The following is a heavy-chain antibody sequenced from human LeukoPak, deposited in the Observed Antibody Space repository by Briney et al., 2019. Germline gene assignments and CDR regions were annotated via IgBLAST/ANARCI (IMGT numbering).Heavy chain of an antibody. D-gene: IGHD1/OR15-1a*01. CDR1: GYTFTSNT. J-gene: IGHJ4*02. Sequence: ASVKVSCKTSGYTFTSNTIHWVCQAPGQRPEWLGWINAVNGNTKYSQTFQGRITITRDISASTVYMELSSLRSEDTAVYYCARVGGTTLDYWGQGTLVTVSS. CDR3: ARVGGTTLDY. V-gene: IGHV1-3*01. CDR2: INAVNGNT.